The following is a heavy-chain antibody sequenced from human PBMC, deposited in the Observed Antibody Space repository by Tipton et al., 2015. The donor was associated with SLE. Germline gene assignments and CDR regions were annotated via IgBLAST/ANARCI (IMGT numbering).Heavy chain of an antibody. V-gene: IGHV4-4*08. D-gene: IGHD6-13*01. CDR3: ARDAGSWEPYFDH. CDR2: IYTSGST. Sequence: TLSLTCTVSGGSISSYYWSWIRQPPGKGLEWIGYIYTSGSTYYNPSLKMRVTISVDTSKNQFSLKLSSVTAADTAVYYCARDAGSWEPYFDHWGQGTLVTVSS. CDR1: GGSISSYY. J-gene: IGHJ4*02.